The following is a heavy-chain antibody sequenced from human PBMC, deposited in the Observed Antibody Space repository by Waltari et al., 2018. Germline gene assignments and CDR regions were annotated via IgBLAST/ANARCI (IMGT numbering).Heavy chain of an antibody. D-gene: IGHD3-16*01. V-gene: IGHV3-7*01. CDR3: VRDDDGGMGAV. CDR1: GFTFSRFW. J-gene: IGHJ6*02. CDR2: IYQDGTVT. Sequence: EVQLVESGGGLVQPGGSLRLSCAASGFTFSRFWLSWVRQAPRKGLEWVANIYQDGTVTNYVDSVKGRFTTSRDNARNSLYLQMNSLRVDDTAVYYCVRDDDGGMGAVWGQGTTVTVSS.